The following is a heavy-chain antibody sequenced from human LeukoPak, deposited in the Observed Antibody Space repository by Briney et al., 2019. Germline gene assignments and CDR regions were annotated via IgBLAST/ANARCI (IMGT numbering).Heavy chain of an antibody. CDR2: ISWNSGSI. Sequence: TGRSLRLSCAASGFTFDDYAMHWVRHAPGKGLEWVSGISWNSGSIGYADSVKGRFTISRDNAKNSLYLQMNSLRAEDTALYYCAKAELLDYFDYWGQGTLVTVSS. CDR3: AKAELLDYFDY. CDR1: GFTFDDYA. V-gene: IGHV3-9*01. D-gene: IGHD1-26*01. J-gene: IGHJ4*02.